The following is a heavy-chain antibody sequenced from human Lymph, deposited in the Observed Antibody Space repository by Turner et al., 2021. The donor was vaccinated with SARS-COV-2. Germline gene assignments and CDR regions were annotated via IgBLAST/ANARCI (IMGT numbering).Heavy chain of an antibody. CDR3: AKEGGTAMVNLDY. CDR1: GFTFSSYA. CDR2: ISGSGGST. D-gene: IGHD5-18*01. Sequence: EVQQLETGGGLVQSGGYMRRPCAASGFTFSSYAMSWVRQAPGKGLEWVSAISGSGGSTYYADSVKGRFTISRDNSKNTLYLQMISLRAEYTAVYYCAKEGGTAMVNLDYWGQGTLVTVSS. J-gene: IGHJ4*02. V-gene: IGHV3-23*01.